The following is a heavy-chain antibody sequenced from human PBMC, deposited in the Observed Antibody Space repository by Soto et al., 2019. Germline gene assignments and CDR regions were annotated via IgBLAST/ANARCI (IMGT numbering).Heavy chain of an antibody. CDR2: IYHSGST. CDR1: GCTIIRGGYS. CDR3: ARGRIAAAGKYNWFDP. V-gene: IGHV4-30-2*01. J-gene: IGHJ5*02. Sequence: ASETLSLTCAVSGCTIIRGGYSWSWIRQPPGKGLEWIGYIYHSGSTYYNPSLKSRVTISVDRSKNQFSLKLSSVTAADTAVYYCARGRIAAAGKYNWFDPWGQGTLVTVSS. D-gene: IGHD6-13*01.